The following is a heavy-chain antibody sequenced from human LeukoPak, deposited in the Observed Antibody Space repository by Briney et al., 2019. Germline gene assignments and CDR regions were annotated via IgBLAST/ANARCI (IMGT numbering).Heavy chain of an antibody. J-gene: IGHJ4*02. CDR1: GYTFTGYY. Sequence: ASVKVSCKASGYTFTGYYMHWVRQAPGQGLEWMGWINPNSGGTNYAQKFQGRVTMTRDTSISTACMELSRLRSDDTAVYYCAREANDILTGYIGYWGQGTLVTVSS. CDR3: AREANDILTGYIGY. V-gene: IGHV1-2*02. CDR2: INPNSGGT. D-gene: IGHD3-9*01.